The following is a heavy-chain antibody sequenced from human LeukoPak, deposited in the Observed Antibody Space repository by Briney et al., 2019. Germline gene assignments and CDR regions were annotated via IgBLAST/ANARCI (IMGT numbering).Heavy chain of an antibody. D-gene: IGHD1-26*01. CDR2: IDPSDSYT. J-gene: IGHJ4*02. Sequence: GESLQISCKGSGYSFINYWISWVRQMPGKGLEWMGRIDPSDSYTNYSPSFQGHVTISADKSISTAYLQWNSLKASDTAIYYCARQEYSGSYYVYWGQGTLVTVSS. CDR3: ARQEYSGSYYVY. CDR1: GYSFINYW. V-gene: IGHV5-10-1*01.